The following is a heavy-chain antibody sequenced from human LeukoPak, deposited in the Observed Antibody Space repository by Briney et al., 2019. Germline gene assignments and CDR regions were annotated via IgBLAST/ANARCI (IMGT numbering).Heavy chain of an antibody. CDR1: GFTFDDYT. V-gene: IGHV3-43*01. CDR3: AKSKTAVTTGYLDY. D-gene: IGHD4-17*01. Sequence: SGGSLRLSCAASGFTFDDYTMHWVRQAPGKGLEWVSLISWDGGSTYYADSVKGRFTISIDNSKNSLYLQMNSLRTEDTALYYCAKSKTAVTTGYLDYWGQGTLVTVSS. CDR2: ISWDGGST. J-gene: IGHJ4*02.